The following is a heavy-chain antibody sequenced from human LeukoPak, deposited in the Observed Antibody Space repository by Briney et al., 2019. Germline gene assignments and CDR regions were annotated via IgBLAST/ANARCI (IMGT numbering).Heavy chain of an antibody. Sequence: GGSLRLSCAASGFTFSGYAMSWVRQAPGKGLEWVSVISGNSISTYYTDSVKGRFTISRDNSKNTLYLQMNSLRAEDTAVYYCAKESPHYDYWGQGTLVTVSS. V-gene: IGHV3-23*01. J-gene: IGHJ4*02. CDR2: ISGNSIST. CDR1: GFTFSGYA. CDR3: AKESPHYDY.